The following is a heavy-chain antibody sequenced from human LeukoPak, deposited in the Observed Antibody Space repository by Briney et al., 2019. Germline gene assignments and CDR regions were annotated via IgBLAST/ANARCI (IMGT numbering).Heavy chain of an antibody. Sequence: GGSLRLSCAASGFTFSDYWMTWVRQAPGKGLEWVANIKPDGSEKYYADSLKGRFTISRDNAKNSLYLQMNSLRAEDTAVYYCASIDGNNYYGMDVWGQGTTVTVSS. CDR3: ASIDGNNYYGMDV. J-gene: IGHJ6*02. CDR2: IKPDGSEK. V-gene: IGHV3-7*01. D-gene: IGHD1-14*01. CDR1: GFTFSDYW.